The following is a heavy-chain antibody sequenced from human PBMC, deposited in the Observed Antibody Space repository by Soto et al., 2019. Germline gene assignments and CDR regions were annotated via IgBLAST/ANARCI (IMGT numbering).Heavy chain of an antibody. Sequence: GGSLRLSCAASGFTFSSYGMHWVRQAPGKGLEWVAVISYDGSNKYYADSVKGRFTISRDNSKNTLYLQMNSLRAEDTAVYYCAKDLPYLYDFWSGYDYGMDVWGQGTTVTVS. J-gene: IGHJ6*02. D-gene: IGHD3-3*01. CDR3: AKDLPYLYDFWSGYDYGMDV. V-gene: IGHV3-30*18. CDR1: GFTFSSYG. CDR2: ISYDGSNK.